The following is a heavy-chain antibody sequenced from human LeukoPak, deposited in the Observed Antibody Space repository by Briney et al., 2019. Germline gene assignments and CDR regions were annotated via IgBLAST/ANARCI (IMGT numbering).Heavy chain of an antibody. CDR1: GFTFSSYE. CDR3: VRSLSAALHNWFDP. Sequence: GGSLRLSCAASGFTFSSYEMNWVRQAPGKGLEWVSYISSSGSTIYYADSVKGRFTISRDNAKNSLYLQMNSLRDEDTAVYYCVRSLSAALHNWFDPWGQGTLVTVSS. CDR2: ISSSGSTI. V-gene: IGHV3-48*03. J-gene: IGHJ5*02. D-gene: IGHD6-13*01.